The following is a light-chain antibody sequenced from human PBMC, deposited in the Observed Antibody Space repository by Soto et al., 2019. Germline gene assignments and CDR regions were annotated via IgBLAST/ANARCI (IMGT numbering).Light chain of an antibody. Sequence: AIHLTQSPSSLSASVGDRVTITCRASQGISSALAWYQQKPGKPPKLLIYDASSLESGVPSRFGGSGSGTYFTLTISSLQPEDVATYYCQQFNSYTLTFGGGTKVEIK. V-gene: IGKV1-13*02. CDR2: DAS. CDR3: QQFNSYTLT. J-gene: IGKJ4*01. CDR1: QGISSA.